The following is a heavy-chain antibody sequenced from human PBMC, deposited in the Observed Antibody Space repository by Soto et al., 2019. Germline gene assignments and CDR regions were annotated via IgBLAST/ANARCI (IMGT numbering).Heavy chain of an antibody. CDR1: GFSFKNYA. J-gene: IGHJ4*02. V-gene: IGHV3-30*18. CDR2: ISFDESHK. Sequence: QVQLVESGGGVVQPGGSLRLSCAASGFSFKNYAMHWVRQSPGKGLEWVAVISFDESHKYYADSVKGRFTISRDNSKSMLPLEMNSLRPDDTAVYYCAKDGNVLRLLEWLSHLDYWGQGTLVTVSS. CDR3: AKDGNVLRLLEWLSHLDY. D-gene: IGHD3-3*01.